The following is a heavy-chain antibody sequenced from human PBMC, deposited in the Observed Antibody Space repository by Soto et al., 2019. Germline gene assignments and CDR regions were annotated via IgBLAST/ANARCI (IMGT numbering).Heavy chain of an antibody. CDR1: GGTFSSYA. V-gene: IGHV1-69*06. D-gene: IGHD6-13*01. Sequence: ASVEVSCKASGGTFSSYAISWVRQAPGQGLEWMGGIIPIFGTANYAQKFQGRVTITADKSTSTAYMELSSLRSEDTAVYYCASIGGRRSSWYYGMDVWGQGTTVTVSS. J-gene: IGHJ6*02. CDR2: IIPIFGTA. CDR3: ASIGGRRSSWYYGMDV.